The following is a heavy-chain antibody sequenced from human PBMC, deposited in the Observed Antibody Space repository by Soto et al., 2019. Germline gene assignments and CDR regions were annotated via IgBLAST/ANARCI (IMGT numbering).Heavy chain of an antibody. J-gene: IGHJ5*02. D-gene: IGHD4-4*01. CDR1: GFTFSSYW. V-gene: IGHV3-7*01. CDR2: IKQDGSEK. Sequence: GGSLRLSCAASGFTFSSYWMSWVRQAPGKGLEWVANIKQDGSEKYYVDSVKGRFTISRDNAKNSLYLQMNSLRAEDTAVYYCAKAYSNYEIATWGQGTLVTVSS. CDR3: AKAYSNYEIAT.